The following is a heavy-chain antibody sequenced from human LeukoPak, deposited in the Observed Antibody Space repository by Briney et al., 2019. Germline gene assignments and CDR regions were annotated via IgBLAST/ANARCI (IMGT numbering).Heavy chain of an antibody. V-gene: IGHV4-4*02. CDR1: GGSITNSYW. CDR2: IYYSGST. D-gene: IGHD3-3*02. Sequence: PSETLSLTCAVSGGSITNSYWWTWVRQSPGKGLEWVGEIYYSGSTNYNPSLKSRVTMSVDKSKNQFSLKLSSVTAADTAVYYCSIRRVSKWFDPWGQGTLVTVSS. CDR3: SIRRVSKWFDP. J-gene: IGHJ5*02.